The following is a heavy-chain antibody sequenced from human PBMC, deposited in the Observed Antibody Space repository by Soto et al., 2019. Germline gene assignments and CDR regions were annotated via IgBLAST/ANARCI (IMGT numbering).Heavy chain of an antibody. CDR3: ARQGAVTVMFYYHGMDV. J-gene: IGHJ6*02. D-gene: IGHD2-21*02. V-gene: IGHV4-34*02. CDR1: GGSFGGYF. CDR2: INHGGIT. Sequence: QVQLQQWGAGLLKPSETLSLTCDVYGGSFGGYFWSWIRQPPGKGLEWIREINHGGITNYNPSLKSRITISVDTSKNQFSLKLSSVTAADAAVYYCARQGAVTVMFYYHGMDVWGQGTSVTVSS.